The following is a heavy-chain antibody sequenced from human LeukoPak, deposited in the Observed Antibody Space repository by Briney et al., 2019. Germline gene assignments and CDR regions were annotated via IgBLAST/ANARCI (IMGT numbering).Heavy chain of an antibody. CDR1: GYTFTSYG. Sequence: ASVKVSCKASGYTFTSYGISWVRQAPGQGLEWMGWISAYNGNTNYAQKLQGRVTMTTDTSTSTAYMELRSLRSDDTAVYYCARAPLVRGEWYWFDPWGQGTLVTVSS. V-gene: IGHV1-18*04. J-gene: IGHJ5*02. CDR3: ARAPLVRGEWYWFDP. D-gene: IGHD3-10*01. CDR2: ISAYNGNT.